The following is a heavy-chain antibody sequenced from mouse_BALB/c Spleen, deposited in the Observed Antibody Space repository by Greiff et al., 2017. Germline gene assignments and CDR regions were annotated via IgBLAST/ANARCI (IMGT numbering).Heavy chain of an antibody. CDR3: NYYCSSGEYYFDY. Sequence: EVQLQQSGAELVRSGASVKLSCTASGFNINDYYMHWVKQRPEQGLEWIGWIDPENGDTEYAPKFQGKATMTADTSSNTAYLQLSSLTSEDTAVYYCNYYCSSGEYYFDYWGQGTTVTVSS. CDR1: GFNINDYY. J-gene: IGHJ2*01. CDR2: IDPENGDT. D-gene: IGHD1-1*01. V-gene: IGHV14-4*02.